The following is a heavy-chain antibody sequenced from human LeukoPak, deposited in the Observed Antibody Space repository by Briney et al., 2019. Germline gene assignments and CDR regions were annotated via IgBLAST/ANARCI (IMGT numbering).Heavy chain of an antibody. V-gene: IGHV4-34*01. Sequence: SETLSLTCAVYGGSFSGYYWSWIRQPPGKGLEWIGEINHSGSTNYNPSLKGRVTISVDTSKNQFSLKLSSVTAADTAVYYCARGYYYGSGSYFPNDYWGQGTLVTVSS. D-gene: IGHD3-10*01. CDR3: ARGYYYGSGSYFPNDY. J-gene: IGHJ4*02. CDR2: INHSGST. CDR1: GGSFSGYY.